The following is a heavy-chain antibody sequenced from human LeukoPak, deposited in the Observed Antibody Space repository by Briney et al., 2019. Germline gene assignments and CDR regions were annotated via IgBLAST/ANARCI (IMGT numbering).Heavy chain of an antibody. CDR2: IYSGGST. J-gene: IGHJ5*02. Sequence: PGGSLRLSCAASGFTVSSNYMSWVRQAPGKGLEWVSVIYSGGSTYYADSVKGRFTISRDNSKNTLYLQMNSLRAEDTAVYYCARTIAAALGDPFDPWGQGTLVTVSS. CDR3: ARTIAAALGDPFDP. D-gene: IGHD6-13*01. V-gene: IGHV3-66*01. CDR1: GFTVSSNY.